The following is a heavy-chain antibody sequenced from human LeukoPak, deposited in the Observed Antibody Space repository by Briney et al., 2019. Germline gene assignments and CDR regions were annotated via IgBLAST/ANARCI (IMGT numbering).Heavy chain of an antibody. D-gene: IGHD3-22*01. CDR3: AKGRQDVTMIVVVMTAVSYYLDV. Sequence: SETLSLTCAVYGGSFSGYYWTWIRQTPEKGLEWIGEMNPSGSTNYNPSLKSRVTISVDTSKNQFSLELSSVTAADTAVYYCAKGRQDVTMIVVVMTAVSYYLDVWGKGTTVTVS. CDR2: MNPSGST. V-gene: IGHV4-34*01. CDR1: GGSFSGYY. J-gene: IGHJ6*03.